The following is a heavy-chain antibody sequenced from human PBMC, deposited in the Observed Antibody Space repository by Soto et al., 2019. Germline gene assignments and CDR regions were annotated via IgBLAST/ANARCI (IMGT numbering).Heavy chain of an antibody. D-gene: IGHD3-22*01. Sequence: SETLSLTCTVSGGSISSYYWSWIRQPPGKGLEWIGYIYYSGSTNYNPSLKSRVTISVDTSKNQFSLKLSSVTAADTAVYYCARDSPGYYDSSGYYNAFDIWGQRTMVTVSS. V-gene: IGHV4-59*01. CDR3: ARDSPGYYDSSGYYNAFDI. J-gene: IGHJ3*02. CDR1: GGSISSYY. CDR2: IYYSGST.